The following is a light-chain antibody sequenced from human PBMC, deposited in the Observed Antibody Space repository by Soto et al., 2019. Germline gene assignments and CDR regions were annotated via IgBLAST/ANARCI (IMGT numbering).Light chain of an antibody. CDR1: QGISTY. CDR2: AAS. CDR3: LQDYNYPLT. J-gene: IGKJ1*01. V-gene: IGKV1-6*01. Sequence: LQMTQSPSSLSASVGDRVTMTCRASQGISTYFGWYQQKPGKAPKLLIYAASMLQSGVPSRFSGSVSGTDFTLTISSLQPDDFATYYCLQDYNYPLTFGQGTKVDIK.